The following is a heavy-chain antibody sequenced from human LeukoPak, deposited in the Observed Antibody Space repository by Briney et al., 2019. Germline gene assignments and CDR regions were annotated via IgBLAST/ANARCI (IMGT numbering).Heavy chain of an antibody. CDR3: VTGLDSRGNS. CDR1: GFTFSTYR. CDR2: IEGDGSGT. V-gene: IGHV3-74*01. Sequence: GGSLRLSCAASGFTFSTYRMHWVRQAPGQGLLWGLRIEGDGSGTTYADSVKGRFTISRDNAKSTLYLQMNSLRDEDTAVYYCVTGLDSRGNSWGQGTLVTVSS. D-gene: IGHD3-9*01. J-gene: IGHJ4*02.